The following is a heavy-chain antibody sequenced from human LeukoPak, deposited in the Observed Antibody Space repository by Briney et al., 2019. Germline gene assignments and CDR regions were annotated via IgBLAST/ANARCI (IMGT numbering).Heavy chain of an antibody. D-gene: IGHD6-13*01. CDR3: ARGYPLSTTAAGTYFQH. V-gene: IGHV1-2*02. J-gene: IGHJ1*01. CDR2: INPNSGGT. CDR1: GYTFNTYG. Sequence: ASVEVSCKASGYTFNTYGITWLRQAPGQGLEWMGWINPNSGGTNYAQKFQGRVTMTRDTSISTAYMELSRLRSDDTAVYYCARGYPLSTTAAGTYFQHWGQGTLVTVSS.